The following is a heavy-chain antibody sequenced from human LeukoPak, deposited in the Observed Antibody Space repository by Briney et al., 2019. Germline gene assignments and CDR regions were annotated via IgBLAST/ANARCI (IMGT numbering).Heavy chain of an antibody. CDR2: IIPIFGTA. CDR1: GGTFSSYA. CDR3: ARDTAMVFFYAFDI. J-gene: IGHJ3*02. Sequence: RRASVKVSCKASGGTFSSYAIRWVGQAPGRGLEWMGGIIPIFGTANYAQKFQGRVTLTTEKSTSPVYMEVNSLSSEDTAGFLLARDTAMVFFYAFDIWGQGTTVTVSS. V-gene: IGHV1-69*05. D-gene: IGHD5-18*01.